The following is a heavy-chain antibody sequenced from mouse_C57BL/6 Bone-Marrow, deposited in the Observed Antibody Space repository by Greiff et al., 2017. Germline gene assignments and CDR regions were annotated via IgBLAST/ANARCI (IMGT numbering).Heavy chain of an antibody. Sequence: EVQLVESGAELVKPGASVKLSCTASGFNIKDYYMHWVKQRTEQGLEWIGRIDPEDGETKYAPKFQGKATITADTSSNTAYLQLSSLTSEDTAVYYCARSYYGSSPHYYAMDYWGQGTSVTVSS. V-gene: IGHV14-2*01. J-gene: IGHJ4*01. CDR1: GFNIKDYY. D-gene: IGHD1-1*01. CDR2: IDPEDGET. CDR3: ARSYYGSSPHYYAMDY.